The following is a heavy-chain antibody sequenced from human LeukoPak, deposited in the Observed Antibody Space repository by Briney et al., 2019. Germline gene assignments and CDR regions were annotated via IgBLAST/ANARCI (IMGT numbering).Heavy chain of an antibody. D-gene: IGHD3-10*01. CDR1: GYTFTGYY. CDR2: INPNSGGT. Sequence: ASVKVSCKASGYTFTGYYMHWVRQAPGQGLEWMGWINPNSGGTNYAQKFQGRVTMTRDTSISTAYMELSRLRSDDTAVYYCARDMAPLLWFGEFSGWFDPWGQGALVTVSS. CDR3: ARDMAPLLWFGEFSGWFDP. J-gene: IGHJ5*02. V-gene: IGHV1-2*02.